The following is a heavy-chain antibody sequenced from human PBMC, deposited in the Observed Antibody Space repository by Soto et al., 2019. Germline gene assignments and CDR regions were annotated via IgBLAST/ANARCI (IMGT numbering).Heavy chain of an antibody. CDR2: IRHSGTT. Sequence: PSETLSLTCAVSGYSIGSGYYWGWIRQPPGKGLEGIGSIRHSGTTDYNPSLKGRVTMSVDTPKNQFSLKLSSVTAADTAVYYCARVNWVVDYWGQGTLVTVSS. D-gene: IGHD7-27*01. CDR3: ARVNWVVDY. J-gene: IGHJ4*02. V-gene: IGHV4-38-2*01. CDR1: GYSIGSGYY.